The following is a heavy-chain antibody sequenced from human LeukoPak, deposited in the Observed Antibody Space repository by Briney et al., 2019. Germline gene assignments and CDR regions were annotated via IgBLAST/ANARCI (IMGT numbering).Heavy chain of an antibody. CDR2: MYYSGST. J-gene: IGHJ4*02. Sequence: SETLSLTCTVSGGSFSSGGYYWSWIRQHPGKGLEWIRYMYYSGSTYYNPSLKSRVTISVDTSKNQFSLKLSSVTAADTAVYYCASTGNYYDSSGYYSTEDYWGQGTLVTVSS. V-gene: IGHV4-31*03. CDR3: ASTGNYYDSSGYYSTEDY. D-gene: IGHD3-22*01. CDR1: GGSFSSGGYY.